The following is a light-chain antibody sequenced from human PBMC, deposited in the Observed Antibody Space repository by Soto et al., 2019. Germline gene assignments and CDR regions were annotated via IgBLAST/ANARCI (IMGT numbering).Light chain of an antibody. CDR1: QSVNNY. Sequence: EIVLTQSPATLSLSPGERATLPCRDSQSVNNYFAWYQQKPGQAPRLLIYDAFNRAIGIPARFSGSGSGTDFTLTISGLEPEEFAVYFCQQRGNWPLTFGQGTNVEI. J-gene: IGKJ1*01. V-gene: IGKV3-11*01. CDR3: QQRGNWPLT. CDR2: DAF.